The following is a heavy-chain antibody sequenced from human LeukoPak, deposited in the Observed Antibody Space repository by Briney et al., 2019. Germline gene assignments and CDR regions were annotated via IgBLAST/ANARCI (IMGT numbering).Heavy chain of an antibody. CDR2: IYYSGST. CDR3: ARIRSGGGVVIIRSNYYYMDV. Sequence: SETLSLTCTVSGGSISSSSYYWGWIRQPPGKGLEWIGSIYYSGSTYYNPSLKSRVTISVDTSKNQFSLKLSSVTAADTAVYYCARIRSGGGVVIIRSNYYYMDVWGKGTTVTVSS. D-gene: IGHD3-3*01. V-gene: IGHV4-39*07. CDR1: GGSISSSSYY. J-gene: IGHJ6*03.